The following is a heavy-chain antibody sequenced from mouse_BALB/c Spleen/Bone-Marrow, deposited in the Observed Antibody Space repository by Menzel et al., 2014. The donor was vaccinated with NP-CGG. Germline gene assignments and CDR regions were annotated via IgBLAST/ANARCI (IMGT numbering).Heavy chain of an antibody. Sequence: VKLQESGPGLVAPSQSLSITCTVSGFSLTSYGVHWVRQPPGKGLEWLGVIWADGSTNYNSALMSRLSISEDNSKSQVFLKMNSLQTDDTAMYYCARSHYPYYFDYWGQGTTLTVSS. J-gene: IGHJ2*01. CDR1: GFSLTSYG. V-gene: IGHV2-9*02. CDR2: IWADGST. D-gene: IGHD1-2*01. CDR3: ARSHYPYYFDY.